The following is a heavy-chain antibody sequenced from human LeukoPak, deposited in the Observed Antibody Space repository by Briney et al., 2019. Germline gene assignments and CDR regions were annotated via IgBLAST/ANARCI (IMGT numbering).Heavy chain of an antibody. CDR2: IYHSGST. CDR3: ARAAGYCSGGSCYSRDNWFDP. Sequence: SETLSLTCAVSGYSISSGYHWGWIRQPPGKGLEWIGSIYHSGSTYYNPSLKSRVTISVDTSKNQFSLELSSVTAADTAVYYCARAAGYCSGGSCYSRDNWFDPWGQGTLVTVSS. D-gene: IGHD2-15*01. V-gene: IGHV4-38-2*01. CDR1: GYSISSGYH. J-gene: IGHJ5*02.